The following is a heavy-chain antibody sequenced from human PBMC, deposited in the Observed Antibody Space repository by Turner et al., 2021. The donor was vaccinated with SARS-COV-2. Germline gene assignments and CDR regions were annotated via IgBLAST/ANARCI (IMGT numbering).Heavy chain of an antibody. V-gene: IGHV4-39*01. CDR3: ASPSVDFWSGSYYGMDV. D-gene: IGHD3-3*01. CDR2: IYYSGST. Sequence: QLQLQESGPGLVKPSETLSLICTVAGGSISSSSYYWGWIRQPPGKGLEWIGSIYYSGSTYYNPSLKSRVTISVDTSKNQFSLKLSSVTAADTAVYYCASPSVDFWSGSYYGMDVWGQGTTVTVSS. CDR1: GGSISSSSYY. J-gene: IGHJ6*02.